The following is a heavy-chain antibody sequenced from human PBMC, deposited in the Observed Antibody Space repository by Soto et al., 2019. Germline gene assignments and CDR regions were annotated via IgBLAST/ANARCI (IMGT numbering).Heavy chain of an antibody. CDR2: ISSDGFNK. V-gene: IGHV3-30*18. CDR1: GFTFHTYD. CDR3: AKDTITNGWSGTYVDY. Sequence: QVQLVESGGGVVQPASSLRLSCTASGFTFHTYDIHWVRQAPGRGLEWVAIISSDGFNKYYADSVKGRLTISRDNSKNKRYLQMNGRRAEDTAVYYCAKDTITNGWSGTYVDYWGQRTLVTVSS. D-gene: IGHD5-12*01. J-gene: IGHJ4*02.